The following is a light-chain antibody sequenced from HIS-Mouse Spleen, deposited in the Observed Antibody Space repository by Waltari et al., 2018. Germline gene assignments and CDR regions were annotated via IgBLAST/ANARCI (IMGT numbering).Light chain of an antibody. V-gene: IGLV3-27*01. J-gene: IGLJ3*02. CDR1: VLAKKY. CDR3: YSAADNNLV. Sequence: SYELTQPSSVSVSPGQTARIPCSGDVLAKKYARGFQQKPGQAPVLVIYKDSERPSGIPGRLSGSSSGTTVTLTISGAQVEDEADYYGYSAADNNLVFGGGTKLTVL. CDR2: KDS.